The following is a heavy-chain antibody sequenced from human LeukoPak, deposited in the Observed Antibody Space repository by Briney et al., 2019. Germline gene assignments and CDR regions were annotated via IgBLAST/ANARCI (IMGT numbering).Heavy chain of an antibody. CDR2: INPNSGGT. D-gene: IGHD3-22*01. J-gene: IGHJ3*02. Sequence: ASVKVSCKASGYTFIGYFMHWVRQAPGQGLEWMGRINPNSGGTNYAQRFQGRVTMTRDTSITTAYMELSRLRSDDTAIYYCARGGYSDSRGSSDAFDIWGQKTMVTVSS. CDR3: ARGGYSDSRGSSDAFDI. V-gene: IGHV1-2*06. CDR1: GYTFIGYF.